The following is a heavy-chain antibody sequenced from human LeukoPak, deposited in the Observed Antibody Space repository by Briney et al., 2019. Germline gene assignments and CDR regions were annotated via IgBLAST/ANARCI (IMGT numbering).Heavy chain of an antibody. D-gene: IGHD3-9*01. J-gene: IGHJ6*02. CDR1: GYTFTSYG. Sequence: ASVQVSCKASGYTFTSYGISWVRQAPGQGLEWMGWISAYNGNTNYAQKLQGRVTMTTDTSTSTAYMELWSLRSDDTAVYYCARGVLTGYSFYYGMDVWGQGTTVTVSS. V-gene: IGHV1-18*01. CDR3: ARGVLTGYSFYYGMDV. CDR2: ISAYNGNT.